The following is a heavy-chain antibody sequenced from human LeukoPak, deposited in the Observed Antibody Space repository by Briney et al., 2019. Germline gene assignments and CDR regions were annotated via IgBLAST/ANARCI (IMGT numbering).Heavy chain of an antibody. CDR1: GDSISSFY. Sequence: SETLSLTCTVSGDSISSFYWSWIRQPPGKGLEWIGYIYYSGSTNYNPSLKSRVTISVDTSKNQFSLKLSSVTAADTAVYYCARVYSGSYPDAFDIWGQGTMVTVSS. V-gene: IGHV4-59*01. J-gene: IGHJ3*02. CDR3: ARVYSGSYPDAFDI. D-gene: IGHD1-26*01. CDR2: IYYSGST.